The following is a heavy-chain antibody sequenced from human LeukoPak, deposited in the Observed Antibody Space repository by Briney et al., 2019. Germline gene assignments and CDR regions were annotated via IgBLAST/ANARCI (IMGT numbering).Heavy chain of an antibody. Sequence: SETLSLTCTVSGGPISSSSYYWGWIRQPPGKGLEWIGNIYYSGGTYSNPSLKSRVTISVDTSKNQFSLKLSSVTAADTAVYYCARVVPAAKAFDYWGQGTLVTVSS. V-gene: IGHV4-39*07. CDR1: GGPISSSSYY. J-gene: IGHJ4*02. CDR3: ARVVPAAKAFDY. CDR2: IYYSGGT. D-gene: IGHD2-2*01.